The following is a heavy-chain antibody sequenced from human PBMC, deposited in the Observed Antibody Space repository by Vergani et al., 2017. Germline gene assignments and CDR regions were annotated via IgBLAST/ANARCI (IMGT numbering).Heavy chain of an antibody. Sequence: QLQLQESGSGLVKPSQTLSLTCAVSGDSITNGGFSWNWIRQPPGKGPEWIGYIFPSGNSDYNPSLKNRVSISLDKSKNQFSLLVNSVTAADTAVYCCARASLRALVGYYYYMDVWGKGKTVGVSS. CDR1: GDSITNGGFS. J-gene: IGHJ6*03. CDR3: ARASLRALVGYYYYMDV. D-gene: IGHD3-16*02. V-gene: IGHV4-30-2*01. CDR2: IFPSGNS.